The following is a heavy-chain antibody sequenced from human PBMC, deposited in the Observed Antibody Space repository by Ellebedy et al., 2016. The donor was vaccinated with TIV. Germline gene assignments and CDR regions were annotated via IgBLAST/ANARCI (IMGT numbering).Heavy chain of an antibody. D-gene: IGHD6-6*01. Sequence: GESLKISCAASGFTVDSTYMTWVRQAPGKGLEWVSIIYTGGYTYYGDSVKGRFTISRDNARNTLYLQMDSLRAEDTAVYYCARDGSSPENSYYYGTDVWGQGTTVTVSS. V-gene: IGHV3-66*01. J-gene: IGHJ6*02. CDR1: GFTVDSTY. CDR2: IYTGGYT. CDR3: ARDGSSPENSYYYGTDV.